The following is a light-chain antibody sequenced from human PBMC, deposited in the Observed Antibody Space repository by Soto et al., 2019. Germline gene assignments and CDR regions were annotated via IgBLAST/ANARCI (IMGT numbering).Light chain of an antibody. CDR3: QQYDSSPLT. V-gene: IGKV3-20*01. CDR1: QSVDSSY. Sequence: EIVLTQSPDTLSLSPGERATLSCRASQSVDSSYLAWYQQKPGQAPRVLIYDASIRATGIPDRFSGSGSGTDFTLTISRLEPEDSAVYYCQQYDSSPLTFGGGTKVDIK. CDR2: DAS. J-gene: IGKJ4*01.